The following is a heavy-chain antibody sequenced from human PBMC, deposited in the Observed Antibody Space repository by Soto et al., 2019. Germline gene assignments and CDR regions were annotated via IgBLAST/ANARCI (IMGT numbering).Heavy chain of an antibody. CDR3: PRGIVMTLFYHANAAYNYYSDS. J-gene: IGHJ4*02. CDR1: GGSFSGYY. Sequence: TSETLSLTCAVYGGSFSGYYWSWIRQPPGKELEWVGEISHSGSANYNASLKSRVTLSVDTSKNQFSLKLNSVAAADTAKYYCPRGIVMTLFYHANAAYNYYSDSWGRGGLVTVSS. V-gene: IGHV4-34*01. CDR2: ISHSGSA. D-gene: IGHD1-20*01.